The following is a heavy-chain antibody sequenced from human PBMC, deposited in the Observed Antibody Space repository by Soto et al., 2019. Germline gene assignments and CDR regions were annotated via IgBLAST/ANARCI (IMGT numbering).Heavy chain of an antibody. CDR3: ARDSRGARWDLEYYFDY. J-gene: IGHJ4*02. CDR1: GFTFSSYW. CDR2: IKQDGSEK. V-gene: IGHV3-7*05. Sequence: EVQLVESGGGLVQPGGSLRLSCAASGFTFSSYWMSWVRQAPGKGLEWVANIKQDGSEKYYVDSVKGRFTISRDNDKNSLYLQMNSLRAEDTAVYYCARDSRGARWDLEYYFDYWGQGTLVTVSS. D-gene: IGHD1-26*01.